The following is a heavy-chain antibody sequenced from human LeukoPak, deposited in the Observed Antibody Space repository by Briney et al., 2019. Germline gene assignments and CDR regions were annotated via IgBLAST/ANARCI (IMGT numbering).Heavy chain of an antibody. J-gene: IGHJ3*02. CDR3: AFYCSSTSCYSPNSFDI. CDR2: INPNGGGT. V-gene: IGHV1-2*02. Sequence: ASVKVSCKASGYTFTGYYIHWVRQAPGQGLEWMGWINPNGGGTNYAQKFQGRVTMTRDTSISTAYMELSRLRSDDTAVYYCAFYCSSTSCYSPNSFDIWGQGTMVTVSS. D-gene: IGHD2-2*02. CDR1: GYTFTGYY.